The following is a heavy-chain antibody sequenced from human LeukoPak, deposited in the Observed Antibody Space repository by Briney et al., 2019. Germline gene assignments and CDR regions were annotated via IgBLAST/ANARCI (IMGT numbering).Heavy chain of an antibody. D-gene: IGHD1-20*01. Sequence: GGSLRLSCAASGFTFSNYAMTWVRQAPGKGLEWVSTISGSGDLSYYADSVKGRFTISRDNSKNTLYLQMSSLRAEDTAVYHCAKDRTYNWNELFEAFDIWGQGTMVTVSS. CDR2: ISGSGDLS. CDR1: GFTFSNYA. CDR3: AKDRTYNWNELFEAFDI. J-gene: IGHJ3*02. V-gene: IGHV3-23*01.